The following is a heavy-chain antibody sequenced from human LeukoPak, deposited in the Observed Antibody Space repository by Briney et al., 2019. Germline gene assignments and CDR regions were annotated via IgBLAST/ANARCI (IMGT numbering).Heavy chain of an antibody. V-gene: IGHV5-51*01. CDR3: ARLLGDTAMVPFLDY. D-gene: IGHD5-18*01. Sequence: GGSLEISWKGSGYRFTSYWSGGVRQMPGKGLEGMGIIYPGDSDTRYSLSFQGQVTISADKSISTAYLQWSSLKASDTAMYYCARLLGDTAMVPFLDYWGQGTLVTVSS. CDR1: GYRFTSYW. J-gene: IGHJ4*02. CDR2: IYPGDSDT.